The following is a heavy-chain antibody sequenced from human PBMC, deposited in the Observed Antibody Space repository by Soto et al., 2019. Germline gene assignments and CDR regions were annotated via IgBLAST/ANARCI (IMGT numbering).Heavy chain of an antibody. CDR3: ARGIRNYYGVDV. CDR1: GFTFRNYA. V-gene: IGHV3-74*01. J-gene: IGHJ6*02. CDR2: IRGSGSST. Sequence: GGSLRLSFAASGFTFRNYAMDWVRQAPGTGLEWVSRIRGSGSSTSYADSVKGRFTISRDNAKNTLYLQMNSLGAEDTAVYWCARGIRNYYGVDVWGQGTTVTVSS.